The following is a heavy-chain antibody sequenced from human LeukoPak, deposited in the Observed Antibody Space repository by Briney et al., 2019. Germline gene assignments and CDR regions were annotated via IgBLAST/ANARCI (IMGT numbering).Heavy chain of an antibody. V-gene: IGHV3-23*01. D-gene: IGHD3-22*01. J-gene: IGHJ4*02. Sequence: GGSLRLSCAASGFTFSSYAMSWVRQAPGKGLEWVSAISGSGGSTYYADSVKGRFTISRDNSKSTLYLQMNSLRAEDTAVYYCAKDRPYYYDSSGYYWGYFDYWGQGTLVTVSS. CDR3: AKDRPYYYDSSGYYWGYFDY. CDR1: GFTFSSYA. CDR2: ISGSGGST.